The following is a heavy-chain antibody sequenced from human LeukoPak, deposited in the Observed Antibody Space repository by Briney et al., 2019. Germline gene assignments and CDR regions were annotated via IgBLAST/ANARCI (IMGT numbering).Heavy chain of an antibody. Sequence: GGSLRLSCAASGFSFSSYSMNWVRQAPGKGLEWVSYISSSSSTIYYADSVKGRFTISRDNAKNSLYLQMSSLRAEDTAVYYCASGSGPYGMDVWGQGTTVTVSS. V-gene: IGHV3-48*04. CDR3: ASGSGPYGMDV. CDR1: GFSFSSYS. J-gene: IGHJ6*02. CDR2: ISSSSSTI. D-gene: IGHD2-15*01.